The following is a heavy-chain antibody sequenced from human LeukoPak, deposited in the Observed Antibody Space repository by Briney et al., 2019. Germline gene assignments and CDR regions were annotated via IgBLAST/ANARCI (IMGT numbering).Heavy chain of an antibody. Sequence: GESLKISCKGSGYRFSSYWIGWVRQMPGKGLEWRGIIYSGDSDTRYSPSFQGQVTISVDRSINTAYLQWSSLKASDTAMYYCARHTSSWYSGDFDYWGQGTLVTVSS. J-gene: IGHJ4*02. V-gene: IGHV5-51*01. CDR1: GYRFSSYW. CDR3: ARHTSSWYSGDFDY. D-gene: IGHD6-13*01. CDR2: IYSGDSDT.